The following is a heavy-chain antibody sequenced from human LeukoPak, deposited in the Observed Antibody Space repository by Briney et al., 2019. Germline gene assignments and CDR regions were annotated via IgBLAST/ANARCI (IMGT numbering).Heavy chain of an antibody. D-gene: IGHD6-13*01. V-gene: IGHV1-2*06. CDR2: INLNSGGT. Sequence: GASVKVSCKASGYTFTGYYMHWVRQAPGQGLEWMGRINLNSGGTNYAQKFQVRVTMTRDTSINTAYMQLSSLTSDDTAVYFCVKGFMSAAGPFDYWGQGTLVTVSS. CDR3: VKGFMSAAGPFDY. J-gene: IGHJ4*02. CDR1: GYTFTGYY.